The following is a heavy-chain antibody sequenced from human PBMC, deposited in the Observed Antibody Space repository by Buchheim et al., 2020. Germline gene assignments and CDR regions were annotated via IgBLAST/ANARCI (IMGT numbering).Heavy chain of an antibody. J-gene: IGHJ4*02. D-gene: IGHD2-21*01. CDR2: IYHSGST. V-gene: IGHV4-4*02. CDR3: ARAETYSIVGIDY. Sequence: QVQLQESGPGLVKPSGTLSLTCAVSGASISSTHWWTWVRQPPGKGLEWIGEIYHSGSTNYKPSLKSRVTISMDKSKNQFSLNLNSVTAADTAVYYCARAETYSIVGIDYWGQGTL. CDR1: GASISSTHW.